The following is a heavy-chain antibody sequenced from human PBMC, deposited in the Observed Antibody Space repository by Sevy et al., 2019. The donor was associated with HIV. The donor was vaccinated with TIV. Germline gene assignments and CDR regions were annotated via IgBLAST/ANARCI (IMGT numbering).Heavy chain of an antibody. CDR2: ISGTGANT. D-gene: IGHD3-22*01. J-gene: IGHJ4*02. CDR3: AKRYTGSTGYYNFDY. V-gene: IGHV3-23*01. CDR1: GFTFSTYA. Sequence: GGSLRFSCAASGFTFSTYAMAWVRQAPGKGLEWVSSISGTGANTYYADSVKGRFTISRDNSKNTLYVQMNSLRGEDTAVYYCAKRYTGSTGYYNFDYRGQGTLVTVSS.